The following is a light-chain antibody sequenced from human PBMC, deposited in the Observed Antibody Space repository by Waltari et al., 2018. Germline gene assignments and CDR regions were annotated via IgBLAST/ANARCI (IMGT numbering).Light chain of an antibody. CDR1: SSDVGVYNY. Sequence: QSALTQPRSVSGSPGQSVTIPCTGTSSDVGVYNYVSWYQLHPGIAPKFLIYDVSKRPSGVPDRFSGSKSGNTASLTISGLQAEDEADYYCCSYAGRYTVVFGGGTKLTVL. J-gene: IGLJ2*01. V-gene: IGLV2-11*01. CDR3: CSYAGRYTVV. CDR2: DVS.